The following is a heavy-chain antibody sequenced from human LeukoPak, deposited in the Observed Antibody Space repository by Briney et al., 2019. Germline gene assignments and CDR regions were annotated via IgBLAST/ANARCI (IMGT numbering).Heavy chain of an antibody. D-gene: IGHD6-19*01. CDR3: ARVGIAVAGIYYYYYYMDV. J-gene: IGHJ6*03. CDR2: IKQDGSEK. V-gene: IGHV3-7*01. Sequence: GGSLRLSCAASGFTFSSYWMSWVRQVPGKGLEWVANIKQDGSEKYYVDSVKGRFTISRDSAKNSLYLQMNSLRAEDTAVYYCARVGIAVAGIYYYYYYMDVWGKGTTVTVSS. CDR1: GFTFSSYW.